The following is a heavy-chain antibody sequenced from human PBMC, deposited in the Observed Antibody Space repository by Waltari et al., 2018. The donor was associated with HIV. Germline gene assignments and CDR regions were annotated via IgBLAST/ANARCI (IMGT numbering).Heavy chain of an antibody. CDR1: GFSLSAHA. Sequence: EVQLVESGGGLVQPGGSLKLSCAASGFSLSAHAMQWVRQASGKGLEWVGRIKGKPNSYATAYAESLKGRFTISRDDSKNTAYLQMNSLKTEDTAVYYCTKSVGDSARGWFDPWGQGTLVTVSS. CDR3: TKSVGDSARGWFDP. CDR2: IKGKPNSYAT. V-gene: IGHV3-73*01. J-gene: IGHJ5*02. D-gene: IGHD4-17*01.